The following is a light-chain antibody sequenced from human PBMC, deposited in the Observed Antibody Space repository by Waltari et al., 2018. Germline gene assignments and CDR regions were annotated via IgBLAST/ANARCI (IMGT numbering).Light chain of an antibody. CDR2: DVS. Sequence: QSALTQPASVSGSPGQSITISCTGTSSAVGFYNFISWYQQHPGKAPKLIIYDVSERPSGVSHRFSGSKSGNTASLTISGLQAEDEADYYCNSYTGSSSWVFGGGTKLTVL. CDR1: SSAVGFYNF. J-gene: IGLJ3*02. V-gene: IGLV2-14*01. CDR3: NSYTGSSSWV.